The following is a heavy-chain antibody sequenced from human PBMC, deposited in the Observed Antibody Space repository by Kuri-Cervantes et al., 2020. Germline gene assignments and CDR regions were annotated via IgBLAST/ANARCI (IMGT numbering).Heavy chain of an antibody. Sequence: SETLSLTCTVSGGSISSYYWSRIRQPPGKGLEWIGYIYYSGSTNYNPSLKSRVTISVDTSKNQFSLKLSSVTTADTAVYYCARVSYYYDSSGYYYVFDYWGQGTLVTVSS. V-gene: IGHV4-59*01. J-gene: IGHJ4*02. CDR2: IYYSGST. D-gene: IGHD3-22*01. CDR3: ARVSYYYDSSGYYYVFDY. CDR1: GGSISSYY.